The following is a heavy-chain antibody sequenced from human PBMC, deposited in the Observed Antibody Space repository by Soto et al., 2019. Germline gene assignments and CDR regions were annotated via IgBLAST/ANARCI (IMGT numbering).Heavy chain of an antibody. D-gene: IGHD6-6*01. V-gene: IGHV4-31*03. CDR1: GSSINSDGYY. Sequence: QVQLQESGPGLVKPSQTLSLTCTVSGSSINSDGYYLSWIRQRPGKGLEWIGYIYSIGRTYYNPSFTSRLTVSADTSKSQLSLKLSSVAAADAAVYYCARDRGVGSSPEGWFDPWGQGTLVTVSS. CDR2: IYSIGRT. CDR3: ARDRGVGSSPEGWFDP. J-gene: IGHJ5*02.